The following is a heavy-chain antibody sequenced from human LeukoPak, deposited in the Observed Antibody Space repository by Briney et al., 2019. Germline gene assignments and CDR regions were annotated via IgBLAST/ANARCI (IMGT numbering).Heavy chain of an antibody. D-gene: IGHD1-20*01. J-gene: IGHJ4*02. CDR1: GGSFSGYY. Sequence: SETLSLTCAVYGGSFSGYYWSWIRQPPGKGLEWIGEINHSGSTNYNPSLKSRVTISVDTSKNQFSLKLSSVTAADTAVYYCARANRGITGTIGHFDYWGQGTLVTVSS. CDR3: ARANRGITGTIGHFDY. CDR2: INHSGST. V-gene: IGHV4-34*01.